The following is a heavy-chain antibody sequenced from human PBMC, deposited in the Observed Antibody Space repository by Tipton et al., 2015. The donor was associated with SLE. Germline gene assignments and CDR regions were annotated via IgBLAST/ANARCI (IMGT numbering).Heavy chain of an antibody. J-gene: IGHJ4*02. CDR2: IFYSGST. CDR3: ARDEALGYFDS. D-gene: IGHD7-27*01. V-gene: IGHV4-59*01. CDR1: GGSIDTAY. Sequence: TLSLTCTVSGGSIDTAYWSWIRQPPGKGLEWIGYIFYSGSTDYNPSLKSRVTMPIDTSKSQFSLRLSSVTAADTAVYYCARDEALGYFDSWGLGTLVTVSS.